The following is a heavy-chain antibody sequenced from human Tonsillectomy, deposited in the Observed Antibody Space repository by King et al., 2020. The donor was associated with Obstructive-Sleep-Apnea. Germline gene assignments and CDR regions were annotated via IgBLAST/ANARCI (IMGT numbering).Heavy chain of an antibody. V-gene: IGHV3-33*01. J-gene: IGHJ6*02. D-gene: IGHD3-10*01. CDR2: IWYDGSTK. CDR3: ARGSGSYRKRGMDV. Sequence: VQLVESGGGVGQPGRSLRLSCAVLGFTFSTYGMHWVLQAPGMGLEWVAGIWYDGSTKYYVDPVQDRFTISRDNSKNTLYLQMNSLRADDTALYYCARGSGSYRKRGMDVWGQGTTVTVSS. CDR1: GFTFSTYG.